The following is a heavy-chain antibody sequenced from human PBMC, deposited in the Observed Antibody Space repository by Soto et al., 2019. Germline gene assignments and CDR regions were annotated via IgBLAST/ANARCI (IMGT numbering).Heavy chain of an antibody. CDR2: INPSGGST. D-gene: IGHD4-17*01. Sequence: QVQLVQSGAEVKKPGASVKVSCKASGYTFTSYYMHWVRQAPGQGLEWMGIINPSGGSTSYAQKFQGRVTMTRDTSTSTVYMELSSLRSEDTAVYYCATDPLGSYGDYGFHYWGQGTLVTVSS. CDR1: GYTFTSYY. CDR3: ATDPLGSYGDYGFHY. V-gene: IGHV1-46*03. J-gene: IGHJ4*02.